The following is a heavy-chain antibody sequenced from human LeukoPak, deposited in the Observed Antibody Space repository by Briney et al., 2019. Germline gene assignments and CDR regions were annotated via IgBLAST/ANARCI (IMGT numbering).Heavy chain of an antibody. Sequence: GGSLRLSCAASGFTFSRYWMTWVSQAPGKGLEWVANIKEDGSKKNYVDSVKGRFTISRDNAKNSLYLQMNSLRAEDTAVYYCASPVGATTVRAFDIWGQGTMVTVSS. CDR1: GFTFSRYW. CDR3: ASPVGATTVRAFDI. D-gene: IGHD1-26*01. J-gene: IGHJ3*02. V-gene: IGHV3-7*03. CDR2: IKEDGSKK.